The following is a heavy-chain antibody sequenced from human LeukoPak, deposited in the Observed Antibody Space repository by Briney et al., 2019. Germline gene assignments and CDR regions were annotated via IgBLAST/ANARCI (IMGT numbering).Heavy chain of an antibody. D-gene: IGHD3-10*01. CDR3: ARDATMVRGEDINDAFDI. CDR2: IIPILGIA. CDR1: VGTFSSYA. J-gene: IGHJ3*02. V-gene: IGHV1-69*04. Sequence: GASVEVSCKASVGTFSSYAISAVRQAPGQGVEWMGRIIPILGIANYAQKFQGRVTITADKSTSTAYMELSSLRSEDTAVYYCARDATMVRGEDINDAFDIWGQGTMVTVSS.